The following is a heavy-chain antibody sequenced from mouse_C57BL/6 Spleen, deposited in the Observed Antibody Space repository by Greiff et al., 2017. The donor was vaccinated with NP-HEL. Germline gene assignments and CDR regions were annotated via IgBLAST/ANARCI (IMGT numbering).Heavy chain of an antibody. CDR1: GYTFTDYY. Sequence: VQLQQSGPVLVKPGASVKMSCKASGYTFTDYYMNWVKQSHGKSLEWIGVINPYNGGTSYNQKFKGKATLTVDKSSSTGYIELNSLTSEDSAIYYCAKSTGQVRLDYAMDYWGQGTSVTVSS. CDR3: AKSTGQVRLDYAMDY. J-gene: IGHJ4*01. V-gene: IGHV1-19*01. CDR2: INPYNGGT. D-gene: IGHD3-2*02.